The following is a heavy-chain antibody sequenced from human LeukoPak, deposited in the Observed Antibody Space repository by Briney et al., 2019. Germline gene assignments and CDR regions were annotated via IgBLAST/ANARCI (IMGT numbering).Heavy chain of an antibody. CDR2: INPNSGGT. CDR3: ARPYCSGGSCHDYFDY. CDR1: GGTFSSYA. V-gene: IGHV1-2*02. Sequence: ASVKVSCKASGGTFSSYAISWVRQAPGQGLEWMGWINPNSGGTNYAQKFQGRVTMTRDTSISTAYMELGGLTSDDTAVYYCARPYCSGGSCHDYFDYWGQGTLVTVSS. D-gene: IGHD2-15*01. J-gene: IGHJ4*02.